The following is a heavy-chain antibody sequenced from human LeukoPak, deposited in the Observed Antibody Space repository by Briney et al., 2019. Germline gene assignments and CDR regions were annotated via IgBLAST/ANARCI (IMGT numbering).Heavy chain of an antibody. CDR1: GYTLTGYY. Sequence: ASVKVSCKASGYTLTGYYMHWVRQAPGQGLEWMGRINPNSGGTNYAQKFQGRVTMTRDTSISTAYMELSRLRSDDTAVYYCARVLAAGSSYYYGMDVWGQGTTVTVSS. CDR3: ARVLAAGSSYYYGMDV. D-gene: IGHD6-13*01. CDR2: INPNSGGT. V-gene: IGHV1-2*06. J-gene: IGHJ6*02.